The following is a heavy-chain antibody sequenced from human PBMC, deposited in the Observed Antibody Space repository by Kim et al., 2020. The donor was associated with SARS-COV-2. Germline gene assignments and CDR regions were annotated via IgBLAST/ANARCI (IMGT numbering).Heavy chain of an antibody. CDR1: GFTFSTYW. CDR3: AGGGRGRP. Sequence: GGSLRLSCAASGFTFSTYWMSWVRQAPGKGLEWVAEINVDGSEKFYVDSVKGRFTISRDNDKNSVYLQMDSLRAEDTAIYYCAGGGRGRPWGQGTLVTVSS. V-gene: IGHV3-7*01. D-gene: IGHD3-16*01. CDR2: INVDGSEK. J-gene: IGHJ5*02.